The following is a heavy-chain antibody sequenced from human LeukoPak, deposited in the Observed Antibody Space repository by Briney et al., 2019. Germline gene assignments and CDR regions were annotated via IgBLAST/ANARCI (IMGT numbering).Heavy chain of an antibody. Sequence: PGGSLRLSCSASGFSFTSYAMNWVRQAPGKGREWVSSITTGSSYIYYADSVRGRFSVSRDNAKNSLYLEMNSLRAEDTAVYYCARVEATTARSYYYYYMDVWGNGTTVTVSS. D-gene: IGHD1-1*01. V-gene: IGHV3-21*06. CDR3: ARVEATTARSYYYYYMDV. J-gene: IGHJ6*03. CDR1: GFSFTSYA. CDR2: ITTGSSYI.